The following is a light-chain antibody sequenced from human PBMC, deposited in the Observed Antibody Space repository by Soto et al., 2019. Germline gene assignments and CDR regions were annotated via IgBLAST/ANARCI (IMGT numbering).Light chain of an antibody. Sequence: QSVLTQPPSVSAAPGQKVTFSCSGSTSNIGNNFVSWYRQFPGTAPKLLIYANTERPSGIPDRFSASKSGTSATLGITGLRTGDEADYYCGAWDSSLRAYVFGPGTKLTVL. J-gene: IGLJ1*01. V-gene: IGLV1-51*01. CDR2: ANT. CDR3: GAWDSSLRAYV. CDR1: TSNIGNNF.